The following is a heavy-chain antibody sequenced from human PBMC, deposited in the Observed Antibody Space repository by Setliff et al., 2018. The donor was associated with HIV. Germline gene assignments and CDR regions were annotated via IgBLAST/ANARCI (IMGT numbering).Heavy chain of an antibody. Sequence: SETLSLTCAVYGGSFSANYWNWIRQPPGKGLEWIGEINHSGITNYNPSLESRITISVDRSKNQFSLNLTSVTAADTAVYFCARAPVVTAQPNHFDFWGQGMLVTVSS. V-gene: IGHV4-34*01. J-gene: IGHJ4*02. D-gene: IGHD2-21*02. CDR2: INHSGIT. CDR3: ARAPVVTAQPNHFDF. CDR1: GGSFSANY.